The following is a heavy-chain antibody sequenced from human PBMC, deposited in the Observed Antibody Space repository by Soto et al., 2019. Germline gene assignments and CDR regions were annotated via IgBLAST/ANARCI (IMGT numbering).Heavy chain of an antibody. CDR1: GFTFGPYW. CDR3: ARPYTVAGSSYWCFDL. CDR2: IKPDGSEK. D-gene: IGHD3-16*01. Sequence: EVQLVESGGGLVQPGGSLRLSCAASGFTFGPYWMTWVRQAPGKGLEWVAKIKPDGSEKYYVESVKGRFTISRDNTKTSLYQQMNSLRAEDTAVYYCARPYTVAGSSYWCFDLWGRGTLVTVSS. J-gene: IGHJ2*01. V-gene: IGHV3-7*01.